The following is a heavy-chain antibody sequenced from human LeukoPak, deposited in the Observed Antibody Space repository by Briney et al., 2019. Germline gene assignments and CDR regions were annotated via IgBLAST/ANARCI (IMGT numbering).Heavy chain of an antibody. CDR1: GYTFTSYA. CDR3: ARAPILTGYHYYFDY. J-gene: IGHJ4*02. CDR2: ISAYNGNT. V-gene: IGHV1-18*01. Sequence: ASVKVSCKASGYTFTSYAISWVRQAPGQGLEWMGWISAYNGNTNYAQKLQGRVTMTTDTSTSTAYMELRSLRSDDTAVYYCARAPILTGYHYYFDYWGQGTLVTVSS. D-gene: IGHD3-9*01.